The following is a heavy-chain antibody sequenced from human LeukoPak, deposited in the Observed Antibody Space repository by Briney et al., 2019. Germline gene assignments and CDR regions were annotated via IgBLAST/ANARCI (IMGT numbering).Heavy chain of an antibody. CDR2: IIPIFGTA. CDR3: ARGATMIVVVDPHDAFDI. CDR1: GGTFSSYA. Sequence: GSSAKVSCKASGGTFSSYAISWVRQAPGQGLEWMGGIIPIFGTANYAQKFQGRVTITTDESTSTAYMELSSLRSEDTAVYYCARGATMIVVVDPHDAFDIWGQGTMVTVSS. D-gene: IGHD3-22*01. V-gene: IGHV1-69*05. J-gene: IGHJ3*02.